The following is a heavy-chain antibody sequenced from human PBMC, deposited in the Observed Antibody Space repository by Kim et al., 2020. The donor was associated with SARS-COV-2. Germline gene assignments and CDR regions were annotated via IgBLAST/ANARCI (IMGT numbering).Heavy chain of an antibody. CDR2: INAGNGNT. Sequence: ASVKVSCKASGYTFTSYAMHWVRQAPGQRLEWMGWINAGNGNTKYSQKFQGRVTITRDTSASTAYMELSSLRSEDTAVYYCARGDPYCSSTSCYVFYYGMDVWGQGTTVTVSS. CDR1: GYTFTSYA. D-gene: IGHD2-2*01. V-gene: IGHV1-3*01. CDR3: ARGDPYCSSTSCYVFYYGMDV. J-gene: IGHJ6*02.